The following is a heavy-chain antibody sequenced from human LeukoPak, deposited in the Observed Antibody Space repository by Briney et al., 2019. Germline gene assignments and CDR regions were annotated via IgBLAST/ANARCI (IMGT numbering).Heavy chain of an antibody. Sequence: GGSLRLSCVASGFTFGSYEMNWVRQAPGKGLEWVAYIGDSVGDIHYADSVKGRFTISRYNADNSLYLQMDSLRAEDTAVYYCARDGSVAVPGTLYFDSWGQGTLVTVSS. CDR3: ARDGSVAVPGTLYFDS. CDR1: GFTFGSYE. CDR2: IGDSVGDI. V-gene: IGHV3-48*03. J-gene: IGHJ4*02. D-gene: IGHD6-19*01.